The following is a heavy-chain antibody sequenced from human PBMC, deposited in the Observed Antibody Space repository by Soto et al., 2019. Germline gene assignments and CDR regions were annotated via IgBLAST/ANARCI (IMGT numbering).Heavy chain of an antibody. CDR3: ARGRPAAIYYYYYMDV. V-gene: IGHV1-8*01. J-gene: IGHJ6*03. CDR1: GYTFTSYD. CDR2: MNPNSGNT. D-gene: IGHD2-2*01. Sequence: GASVKVSCKASGYTFTSYDINWVRQATGQGLEWMGWMNPNSGNTGYAQKFQGRVTMTRNTSISTVYMELSSLRSEDTAVYYCARGRPAAIYYYYYMDVWGKGTTVTVSS.